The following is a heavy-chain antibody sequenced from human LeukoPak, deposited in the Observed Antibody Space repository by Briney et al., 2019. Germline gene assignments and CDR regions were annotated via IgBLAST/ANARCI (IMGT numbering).Heavy chain of an antibody. Sequence: GGSLRLSCAASGFTVSSNYMSWVRQAPGVGLEWASVIYSGGSTYYADSVKGRFTISRDNSKNTLYLQMNSLRAEDTAVYYCARDFGGLRYFDYWGQGTLVTVSS. CDR2: IYSGGST. V-gene: IGHV3-66*02. D-gene: IGHD5-12*01. J-gene: IGHJ4*02. CDR3: ARDFGGLRYFDY. CDR1: GFTVSSNY.